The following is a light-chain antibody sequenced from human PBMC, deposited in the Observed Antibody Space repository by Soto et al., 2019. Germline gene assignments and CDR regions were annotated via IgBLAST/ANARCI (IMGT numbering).Light chain of an antibody. Sequence: DIQMTQSPSTLSASVGDRVTITCRASQGIGPWLAWYQQKPGKAPKLLISDAASLQSGVPSRFSGDRSGTEFTLTINRLQAEDVATYFCQQFRNSWTFGQGTRVEIK. CDR3: QQFRNSWT. CDR2: DAA. CDR1: QGIGPW. J-gene: IGKJ1*01. V-gene: IGKV1-5*01.